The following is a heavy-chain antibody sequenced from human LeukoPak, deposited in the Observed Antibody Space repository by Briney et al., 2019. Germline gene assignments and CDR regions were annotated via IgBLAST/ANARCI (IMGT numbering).Heavy chain of an antibody. CDR2: IYYSGST. CDR1: GGSISSYY. D-gene: IGHD3-10*01. V-gene: IGHV4-59*01. CDR3: AGHELMLNGFDI. J-gene: IGHJ3*02. Sequence: SETLSLTCAVSGGSISSYYWSWIRQPPGKGLEWIGYIYYSGSTNYNPSLKSRVTISVDTSKNQFSLKLLSVTAADTAVYYCAGHELMLNGFDIWGQGTRVTVSS.